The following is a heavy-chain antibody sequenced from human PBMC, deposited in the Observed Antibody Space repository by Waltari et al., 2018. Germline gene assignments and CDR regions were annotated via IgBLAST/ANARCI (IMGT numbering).Heavy chain of an antibody. Sequence: QAQLVQSGPEVKKPGASVKVSCKASGYTFSSYGVNWVRQAPGQGLEWMGWIRPFNGNSNYTQRLQGRITMTTDKSTTTAYLELRSLRSDDTAVYYCARVVGDYSTSFYYFYYGMDVWGQGTTVIVSS. D-gene: IGHD4-4*01. CDR1: GYTFSSYG. V-gene: IGHV1-18*01. CDR3: ARVVGDYSTSFYYFYYGMDV. CDR2: IRPFNGNS. J-gene: IGHJ6*02.